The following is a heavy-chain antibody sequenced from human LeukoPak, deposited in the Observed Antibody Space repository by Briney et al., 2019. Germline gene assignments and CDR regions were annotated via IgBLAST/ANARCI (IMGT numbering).Heavy chain of an antibody. CDR3: ARHVEHAAYFHH. J-gene: IGHJ4*02. Sequence: PSETLSLTCTVAGVSISDFHWSWLRQSPEKGLEWIGWITNSGDANYNPSLEGRLAMSAETTKSQLSLRVTSVTDADTAVYYCARHVEHAAYFHHWGQGILVTVSS. V-gene: IGHV4-59*08. D-gene: IGHD1/OR15-1a*01. CDR2: ITNSGDA. CDR1: GVSISDFH.